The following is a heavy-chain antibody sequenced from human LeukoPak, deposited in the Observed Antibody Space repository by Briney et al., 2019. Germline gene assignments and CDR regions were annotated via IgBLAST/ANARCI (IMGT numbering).Heavy chain of an antibody. CDR1: GFTFSSYG. CDR2: IYSGGST. V-gene: IGHV3-53*01. Sequence: GRSLRLSCAASGFTFSSYGMHWVRQAPGKGLEWVSVIYSGGSTYYADSVKGRFTISRDNSKNTLYLQMNSLRAEDTAVYYCARAESSVDITIFGVVMRKRNYYYMDVWGKGTTVTVSS. D-gene: IGHD3-3*01. J-gene: IGHJ6*03. CDR3: ARAESSVDITIFGVVMRKRNYYYMDV.